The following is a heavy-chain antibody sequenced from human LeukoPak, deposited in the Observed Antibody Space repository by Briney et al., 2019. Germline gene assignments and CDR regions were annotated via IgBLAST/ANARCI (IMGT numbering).Heavy chain of an antibody. V-gene: IGHV3-74*01. CDR1: GFTFSDYW. CDR2: IISDGSSA. Sequence: GGSLRLSCAASGFTFSDYWMHWVRQAPGQGLVWVSRIISDGSSATYADSVKGRFTISRDNAKSTLYLQMNSLRAEDTAVYYCAREGPRGNSQFDYWGQGTLVTVSS. J-gene: IGHJ4*02. CDR3: AREGPRGNSQFDY. D-gene: IGHD2/OR15-2a*01.